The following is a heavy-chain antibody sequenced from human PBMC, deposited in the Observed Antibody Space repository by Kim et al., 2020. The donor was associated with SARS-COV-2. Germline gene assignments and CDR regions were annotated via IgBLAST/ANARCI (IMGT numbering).Heavy chain of an antibody. Sequence: GGSLRLSCVASGFNIFAHSMHWVRQAPGKGLEWVSGIGCDSNRIDYVDSVKGRFTISRGNAKNSLYRQMDSLRPEDAALYFCERDGNSGGADYWGQGTLVTVSS. J-gene: IGHJ4*02. D-gene: IGHD1-26*01. CDR1: GFNIFAHS. CDR2: IGCDSNRI. CDR3: ERDGNSGGADY. V-gene: IGHV3-9*01.